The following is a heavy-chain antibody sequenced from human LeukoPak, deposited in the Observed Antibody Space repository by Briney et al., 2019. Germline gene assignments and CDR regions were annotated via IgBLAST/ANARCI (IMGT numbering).Heavy chain of an antibody. CDR1: GYSFTTYW. V-gene: IGHV5-51*01. CDR2: IYPGDSDT. J-gene: IGHJ4*02. CDR3: ARVVADGSTYYFDY. D-gene: IGHD5-24*01. Sequence: GESLKISFKGFGYSFTTYWIAWVRPTPGKGLEWMGIIYPGDSDTRYSPSFQGQVTISADKSISTAYLHWSSLKAPDNAMYYCARVVADGSTYYFDYWGQGTLVTVSS.